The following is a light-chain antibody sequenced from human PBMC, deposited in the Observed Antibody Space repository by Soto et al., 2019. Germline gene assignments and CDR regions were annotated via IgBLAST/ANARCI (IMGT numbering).Light chain of an antibody. Sequence: DIQMTQSPSTLSASVGDRVTITCRASQSISSWLAWYQQKPGKAPKLLIYDASSLESGVPSRFSGSGSGTEFTLTISSLQHDDFDTYYCQQYNSYPLTFGGGTKVDIK. V-gene: IGKV1-5*01. CDR2: DAS. J-gene: IGKJ4*01. CDR1: QSISSW. CDR3: QQYNSYPLT.